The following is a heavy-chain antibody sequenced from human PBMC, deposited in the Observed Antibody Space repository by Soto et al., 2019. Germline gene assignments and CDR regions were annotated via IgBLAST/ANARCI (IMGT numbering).Heavy chain of an antibody. D-gene: IGHD1-1*01. CDR3: ARDTTPSL. CDR2: IYYSGST. J-gene: IGHJ4*02. Sequence: SATLSLTCTVSGGSIGSYYWSWIRQPPGKGLEWIGYIYYSGSTNYNPSLKSRVTISVDTSKNQFSLKLSSVTAADTAVYYCARDTTPSLWGQGTLVTVS. V-gene: IGHV4-59*12. CDR1: GGSIGSYY.